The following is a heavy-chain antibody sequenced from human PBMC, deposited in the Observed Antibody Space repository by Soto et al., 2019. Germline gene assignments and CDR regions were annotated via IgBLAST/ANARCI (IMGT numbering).Heavy chain of an antibody. J-gene: IGHJ4*02. CDR1: GYTFTGHY. V-gene: IGHV1-2*02. D-gene: IGHD1-26*01. Sequence: ASVKVSCKTSGYTFTGHYIHWVRQAPQQGPEWMGEIGPESGAARYAEKFRGRLTMTMDTSITTVYMELRNLSPDDTAVYYCGRGRSGQIVIFYWGQGTPVTVSS. CDR3: GRGRSGQIVIFY. CDR2: IGPESGAA.